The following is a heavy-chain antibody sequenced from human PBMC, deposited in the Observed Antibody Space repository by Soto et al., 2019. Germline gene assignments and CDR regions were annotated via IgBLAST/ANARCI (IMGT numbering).Heavy chain of an antibody. Sequence: NLSWKAFGYGKSGYHMHWVRLEPKKGLEWMGRINPNSGGTNYAQKFQGWVTMTRDTSISTAYMELSRLRSDDTAVYYCARALAVAGTGYYYGVDVRGQATSLSLSS. CDR1: GYGKSGYH. V-gene: IGHV1-2*04. CDR3: ARALAVAGTGYYYGVDV. CDR2: INPNSGGT. D-gene: IGHD6-19*01. J-gene: IGHJ6*01.